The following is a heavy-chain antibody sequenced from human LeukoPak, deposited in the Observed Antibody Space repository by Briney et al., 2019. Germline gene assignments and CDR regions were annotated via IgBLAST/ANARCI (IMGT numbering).Heavy chain of an antibody. V-gene: IGHV4-39*07. D-gene: IGHD3-16*02. J-gene: IGHJ4*02. CDR3: ARGRRLRLGELSLFDY. Sequence: SETLSLTCTVSGGSISSSSYYWGWIRQPPGKGLEWIGSIYYSGSTYYNPSLKSRVTISVDTSKNQFSLKLSSVTAADTAVYYCARGRRLRLGELSLFDYWGQGTLVTVSS. CDR2: IYYSGST. CDR1: GGSISSSSYY.